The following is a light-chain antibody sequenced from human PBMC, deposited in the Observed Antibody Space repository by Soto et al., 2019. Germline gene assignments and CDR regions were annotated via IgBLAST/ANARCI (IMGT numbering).Light chain of an antibody. Sequence: QAVVTQPASVSGSPGQSITISCTGTISDVGGYKYVSWYQHHPGKAPKLMIYEDINRPSGVSNRFSGSKSGNTASLTISGLQAEDEADYYCISYSNISTRVFGGGTKLTVL. V-gene: IGLV2-14*01. CDR2: EDI. J-gene: IGLJ2*01. CDR3: ISYSNISTRV. CDR1: ISDVGGYKY.